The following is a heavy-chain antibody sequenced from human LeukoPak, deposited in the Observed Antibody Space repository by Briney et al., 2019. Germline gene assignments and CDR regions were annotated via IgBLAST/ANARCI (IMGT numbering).Heavy chain of an antibody. J-gene: IGHJ4*02. CDR2: VSYSGST. CDR3: ARRIVGATDFFDY. D-gene: IGHD1-26*01. V-gene: IGHV4-59*08. CDR1: GGSISSYY. Sequence: KPSETLFLTCTVSGGSISSYYWTWIRQPPGKGLEWIGYVSYSGSTNYNPSLKSRVTISLNTSKNQFYLKLTSVTAADTAVYYCARRIVGATDFFDYWGQGILVTVSS.